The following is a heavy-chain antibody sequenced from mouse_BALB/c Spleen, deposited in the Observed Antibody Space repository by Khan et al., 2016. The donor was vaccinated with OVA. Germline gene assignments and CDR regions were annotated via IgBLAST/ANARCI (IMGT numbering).Heavy chain of an antibody. CDR3: VRDGAYHRNDGWFAY. CDR2: INPSNGYT. Sequence: QVQLKQSGAELARPGASVKMSGKASGYTFTSYTIHWIKKRPGQGLEWIGYINPSNGYTNYNQKFKVKATLTTDKSSTTAYLQLSSLTSDESAVDNCVRDGAYHRNDGWFAYWGQGTLVTVSA. V-gene: IGHV1-4*01. J-gene: IGHJ3*01. CDR1: GYTFTSYT. D-gene: IGHD2-14*01.